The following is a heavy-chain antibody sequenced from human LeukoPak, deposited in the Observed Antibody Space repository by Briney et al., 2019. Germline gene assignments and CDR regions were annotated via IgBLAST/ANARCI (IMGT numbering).Heavy chain of an antibody. CDR3: ARGRYCSSTSCYISGQYYFDY. V-gene: IGHV4-59*01. J-gene: IGHJ4*02. Sequence: SETLSLTCTVSGGSISSYYWSWIRQPPGKGLEWIGYIYYSGSTNYNPSLKSRVTISVDTSKNQFSLKLSSVTAADTAVYYYARGRYCSSTSCYISGQYYFDYWGQGTLVTVSS. D-gene: IGHD2-2*02. CDR2: IYYSGST. CDR1: GGSISSYY.